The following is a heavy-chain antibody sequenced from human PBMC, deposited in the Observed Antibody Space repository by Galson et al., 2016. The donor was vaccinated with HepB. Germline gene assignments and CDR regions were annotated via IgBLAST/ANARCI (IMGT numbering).Heavy chain of an antibody. CDR1: GFSFTTYA. CDR2: ISGGGGST. D-gene: IGHD4-11*01. V-gene: IGHV3-23*01. J-gene: IGHJ4*02. CDR3: ATAPPYSNYLGFDY. Sequence: SLRLSCAASGFSFTTYAMNWVRQAPGKGLEWVSIISGGGGSTYYADSVKGRFTISRDNSKNMVFLQMNRLRAEDTAVYYCATAPPYSNYLGFDYWGQGTLVTVSS.